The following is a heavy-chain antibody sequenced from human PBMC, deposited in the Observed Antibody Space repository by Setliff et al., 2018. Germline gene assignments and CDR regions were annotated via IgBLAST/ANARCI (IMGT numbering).Heavy chain of an antibody. D-gene: IGHD1-26*01. Sequence: PSETLSLTCAVSGGSISDNNWWSWVRQPPGKGLEWIGEINHSGSTNYNPSLKSRVTISVDTSKNQFSLKLSSVTAADTAVYYCARDRGSGSYFLRYFDYWGQGTLVTVSS. V-gene: IGHV4-4*02. J-gene: IGHJ4*02. CDR2: INHSGST. CDR3: ARDRGSGSYFLRYFDY. CDR1: GGSISDNNW.